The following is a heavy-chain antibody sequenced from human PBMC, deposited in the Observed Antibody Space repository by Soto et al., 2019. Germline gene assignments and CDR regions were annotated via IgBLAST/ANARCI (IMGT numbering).Heavy chain of an antibody. CDR2: ISVGGDRK. V-gene: IGHV3-23*01. CDR3: SRWDGYGDY. CDR1: GFSVSSYS. Sequence: GGSLRLSCAASGFSVSSYSMTWVRQAPGKGLEYVSGISVGGDRKFYSDSVRGRFTVSRDNSKNILYLQMDSLRVDDTAIYYCSRWDGYGDYWGQGTLVTGSS. J-gene: IGHJ4*02. D-gene: IGHD3-16*01.